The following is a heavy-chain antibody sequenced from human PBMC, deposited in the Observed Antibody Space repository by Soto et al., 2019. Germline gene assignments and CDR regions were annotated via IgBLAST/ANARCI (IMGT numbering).Heavy chain of an antibody. J-gene: IGHJ4*02. CDR1: GYTFTSYG. V-gene: IGHV1-18*01. CDR2: ISAYNGNT. CDR3: ARDLGHYYDSSGCDY. Sequence: QVQLVQSGAEVKKPGASVKVSCKASGYTFTSYGISWVRQAPGQGLEWMGWISAYNGNTNYAQKLQGRVTMTTATPTSTAYMELRSLRSDDTAVYYCARDLGHYYDSSGCDYWGQGTLVTVSS. D-gene: IGHD3-22*01.